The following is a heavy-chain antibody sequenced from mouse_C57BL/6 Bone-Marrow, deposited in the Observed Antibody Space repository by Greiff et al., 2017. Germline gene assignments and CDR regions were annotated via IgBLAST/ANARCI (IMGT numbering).Heavy chain of an antibody. Sequence: QVQLKQSGAELARPGASVKLSCKASGYTFTSYGISWVKQRTGQGLEWIGEIYPRSGNTYYNEKFKGKATLAADKSSSTAYMELRSLTSEDSAVXFCARREGDYFDVWGTGTTVTVSS. CDR3: ARREGDYFDV. D-gene: IGHD3-3*01. J-gene: IGHJ1*03. V-gene: IGHV1-81*01. CDR1: GYTFTSYG. CDR2: IYPRSGNT.